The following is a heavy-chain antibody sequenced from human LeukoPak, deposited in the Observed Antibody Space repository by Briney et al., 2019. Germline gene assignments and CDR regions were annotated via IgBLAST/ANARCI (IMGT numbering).Heavy chain of an antibody. J-gene: IGHJ4*02. CDR1: GYSISSGYY. Sequence: PSETLSLTCTVSGYSISSGYYWGWIRQPPGKGLEWIGSIYHSGSTYYNPSLKSRVIISVDTSKNLFSLKLSSVTAADTAVYYCGRASSGGSFDYWGQGTQVTVSS. CDR2: IYHSGST. D-gene: IGHD2-15*01. CDR3: GRASSGGSFDY. V-gene: IGHV4-38-2*02.